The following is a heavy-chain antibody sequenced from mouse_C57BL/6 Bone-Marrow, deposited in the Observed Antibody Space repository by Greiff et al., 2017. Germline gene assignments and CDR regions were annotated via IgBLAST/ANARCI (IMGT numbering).Heavy chain of an antibody. V-gene: IGHV5-4*01. CDR2: ISDGGSYT. CDR1: GFTFSSYA. D-gene: IGHD1-1*01. J-gene: IGHJ4*01. CDR3: ARGDYCGSTYYAMDY. Sequence: EVQLVESGGGLVKPGGSLKLSCAASGFTFSSYAMSWVRQTPEKRLEWVATISDGGSYTYYPDNVKGRFTISRDNAKNNLYLQMSHLKSEDTAMYYCARGDYCGSTYYAMDYWGQGTSVTVSS.